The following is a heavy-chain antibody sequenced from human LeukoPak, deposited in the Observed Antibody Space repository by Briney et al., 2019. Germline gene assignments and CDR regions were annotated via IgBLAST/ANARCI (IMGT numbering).Heavy chain of an antibody. D-gene: IGHD2-2*01. CDR2: ISGSGGST. J-gene: IGHJ4*02. V-gene: IGHV3-23*01. Sequence: GGSLRLSCAASGFTFSSYAMSWVRQAPGKGLEWVSAISGSGGSTYYADSVKGRFTISRDNSKNTLYLQMNSLRAEDTAVYYCAKNGDIVVVPAASDGYWGQGTLVTVSS. CDR1: GFTFSSYA. CDR3: AKNGDIVVVPAASDGY.